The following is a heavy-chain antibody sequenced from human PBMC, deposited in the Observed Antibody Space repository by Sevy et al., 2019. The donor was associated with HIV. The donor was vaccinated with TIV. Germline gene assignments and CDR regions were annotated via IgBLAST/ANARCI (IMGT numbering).Heavy chain of an antibody. V-gene: IGHV3-23*01. CDR3: AREGCNPHNDY. CDR2: FSFGCGRI. Sequence: GGSLRLSCAASGFTFAKYSMSWVRQAPGKGLEWVSTFSFGCGRINYADSVKGRFTISRDNSKNTLFLQMNSLRAEDTATYFCAREGCNPHNDYWGQGTLVTASS. CDR1: GFTFAKYS. D-gene: IGHD2-8*01. J-gene: IGHJ4*02.